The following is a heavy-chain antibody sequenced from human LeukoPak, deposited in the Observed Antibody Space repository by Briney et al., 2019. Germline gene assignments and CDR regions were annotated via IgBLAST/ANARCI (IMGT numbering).Heavy chain of an antibody. Sequence: ASVKVSCKASGGTFSSYTISWVRQAPGQGLEWMGRIIPILGIANYAQKFQGRVTITADKSTSTAYMELSSLRSEDTAVYYCASDPLNASSGYPYWGQGTLVTVSS. J-gene: IGHJ4*02. CDR1: GGTFSSYT. CDR2: IIPILGIA. V-gene: IGHV1-69*02. CDR3: ASDPLNASSGYPY. D-gene: IGHD3-22*01.